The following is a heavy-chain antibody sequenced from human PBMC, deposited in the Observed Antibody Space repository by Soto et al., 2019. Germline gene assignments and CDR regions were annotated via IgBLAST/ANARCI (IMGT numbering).Heavy chain of an antibody. Sequence: QVQLQESGPGLVKPSQTLSLTCTVSGGSISSGGPYWGWIRQPPGKGLEWIGYIYYSGSTYYKSSLKSRVTISVDTSNNQFSLKLSSVTAADTAVYYCARMTMVRGVIYYYGMDVWGQGTTVTVSS. CDR1: GGSISSGGPY. J-gene: IGHJ6*02. D-gene: IGHD3-10*01. CDR2: IYYSGST. V-gene: IGHV4-31*03. CDR3: ARMTMVRGVIYYYGMDV.